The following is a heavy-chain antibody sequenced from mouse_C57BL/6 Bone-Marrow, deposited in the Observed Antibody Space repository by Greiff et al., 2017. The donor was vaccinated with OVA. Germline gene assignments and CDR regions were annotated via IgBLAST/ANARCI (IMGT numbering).Heavy chain of an antibody. V-gene: IGHV14-4*01. Sequence: EVKLMESGAELARPGASVKLSCTASGFNIKDDYMHWVKQRPEQGLEWIGWIDPENGDTEYASKFQGKATITADTSSNTAYLQLSSLTSEDTAVYYCTTAITTVVATEAMDYWGQGTSVTVSS. D-gene: IGHD1-1*01. CDR1: GFNIKDDY. CDR3: TTAITTVVATEAMDY. CDR2: IDPENGDT. J-gene: IGHJ4*01.